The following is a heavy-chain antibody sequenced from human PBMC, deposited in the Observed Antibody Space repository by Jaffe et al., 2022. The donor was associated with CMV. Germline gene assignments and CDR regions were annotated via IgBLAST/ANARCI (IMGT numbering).Heavy chain of an antibody. V-gene: IGHV4-34*01. D-gene: IGHD5-12*01. CDR3: ARLGGYDPVSGLDY. CDR1: GGSFSGYY. CDR2: INHSGST. J-gene: IGHJ4*02. Sequence: QVQLQQWGAGLLKPSETLSLTCAVYGGSFSGYYWSWIRQPPGKGLEWIGEINHSGSTNYNPSLKSRVTISVDTSKNQFSLKLSSVTAADTAVYYCARLGGYDPVSGLDYWGQGTLVTVSS.